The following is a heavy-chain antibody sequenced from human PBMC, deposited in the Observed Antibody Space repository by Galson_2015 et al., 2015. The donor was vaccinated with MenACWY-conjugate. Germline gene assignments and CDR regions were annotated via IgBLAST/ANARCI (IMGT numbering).Heavy chain of an antibody. CDR1: GGSISSYY. V-gene: IGHV4-59*01. Sequence: SETLSLTCTVSGGSISSYYWSWIRQPPGKGLEWIGYIYYSGGTNYNPSLKSRVTISVDTSKNQFSLKLSSVTAADTAVYYCARVLCSGGSCYPWWFDPWGQGTLVTVSS. J-gene: IGHJ5*02. D-gene: IGHD2-15*01. CDR3: ARVLCSGGSCYPWWFDP. CDR2: IYYSGGT.